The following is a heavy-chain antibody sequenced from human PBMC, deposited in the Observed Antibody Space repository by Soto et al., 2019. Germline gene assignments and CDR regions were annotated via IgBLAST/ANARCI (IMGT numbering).Heavy chain of an antibody. V-gene: IGHV3-23*01. Sequence: GGSLRLSCAASGFTFSSYAMNWVRQAPGKGLEWVSHISGNGGSTYYADSVKGRFTISRDNSKNTLYLQMNSLRAGDTAVYYCAKEKIVAAKYYGMDVWGQGTTVTVSS. CDR2: ISGNGGST. CDR3: AKEKIVAAKYYGMDV. D-gene: IGHD2-15*01. CDR1: GFTFSSYA. J-gene: IGHJ6*02.